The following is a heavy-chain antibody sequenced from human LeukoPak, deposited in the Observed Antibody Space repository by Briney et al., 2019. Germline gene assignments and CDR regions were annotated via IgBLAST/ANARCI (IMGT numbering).Heavy chain of an antibody. CDR2: MNPNSGNT. D-gene: IGHD3-22*01. CDR3: ARSDYDSSGYYYGSYFDY. Sequence: GASVKVSCKASGYTFTSYDINWVRQATGQGLEWMGWMNPNSGNTDYAQKLQGGVTMTTDTSTSTAYMELRSLRSDDTAVYYGARSDYDSSGYYYGSYFDYWGQGTLVTVSS. CDR1: GYTFTSYD. V-gene: IGHV1-18*01. J-gene: IGHJ4*02.